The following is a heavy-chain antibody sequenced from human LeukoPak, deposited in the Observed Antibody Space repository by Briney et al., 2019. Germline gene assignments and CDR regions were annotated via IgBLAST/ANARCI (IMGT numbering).Heavy chain of an antibody. D-gene: IGHD3-10*01. CDR3: ARDEHWFGELLGFDY. J-gene: IGHJ4*02. V-gene: IGHV1-18*01. CDR2: ISAHNGNT. Sequence: ASVKVSCKASGGTFTSYGISWVRQAPGQGLEWMGWISAHNGNTNYAQKLQGRVTMTTDTSTSTAYMELRSLRSDDTAVYYCARDEHWFGELLGFDYWGQGTLVTVSS. CDR1: GGTFTSYG.